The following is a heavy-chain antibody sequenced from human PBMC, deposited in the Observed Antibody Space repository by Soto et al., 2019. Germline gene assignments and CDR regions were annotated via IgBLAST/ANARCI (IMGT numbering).Heavy chain of an antibody. CDR2: IDYNGVT. V-gene: IGHV4-39*01. D-gene: IGHD2-15*01. CDR1: GGSIYRSGYY. J-gene: IGHJ4*02. CDR3: GKVLVGATGHTDSDS. Sequence: SETLSLTCTVSGGSIYRSGYYWGWVRQPPGRGLEWIGNIDYNGVTYSNPSLKSRVTISRDTSKNQFSLKLTSVTAADTALYYCGKVLVGATGHTDSDSWGPGTLVTV.